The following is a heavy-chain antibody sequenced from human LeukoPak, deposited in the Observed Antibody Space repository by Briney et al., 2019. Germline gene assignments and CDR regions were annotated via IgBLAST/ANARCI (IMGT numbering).Heavy chain of an antibody. CDR1: GGSISNSNYY. CDR3: ARHSSSAWYYYFDY. V-gene: IGHV4-39*01. CDR2: AYYSGTT. D-gene: IGHD6-19*01. J-gene: IGHJ4*02. Sequence: SETLSLTCTVSGGSISNSNYYWGWIRQPPGKGLEWIGGAYYSGTTYYSPSLKSRVTISVDTPRNHFSLNLNSVTAADTAVYYCARHSSSAWYYYFDYWGQGSFVTVSS.